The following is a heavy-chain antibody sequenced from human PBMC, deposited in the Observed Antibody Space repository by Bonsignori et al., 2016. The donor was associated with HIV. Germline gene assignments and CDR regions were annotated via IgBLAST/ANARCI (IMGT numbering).Heavy chain of an antibody. CDR2: AYFSGTT. J-gene: IGHJ4*02. CDR1: GGSISRSNYY. V-gene: IGHV4-39*07. D-gene: IGHD5-18*01. Sequence: QLQLQESGPGLVKPSETLSLTCTVSGGSISRSNYYWGWIRQPPGKGLEWIGSAYFSGTTSYNPSLKSRVTISADTSKNQFSLKLSSVTAADTAVYYCARDWWIPRYFDYWGRGTLVIVSS. CDR3: ARDWWIPRYFDY.